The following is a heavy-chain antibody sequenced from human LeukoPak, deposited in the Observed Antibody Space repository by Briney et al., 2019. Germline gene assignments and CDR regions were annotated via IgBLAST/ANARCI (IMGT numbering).Heavy chain of an antibody. D-gene: IGHD4-17*01. J-gene: IGHJ4*02. V-gene: IGHV3-7*01. CDR3: ARVQYGDYVADY. Sequence: GGSLRLSCAASGFTVSSNYMSWVRQAPGKGLEWVANIKQDGSEKYYVDSVKGRFTISRDNAKNSLYLQMNSLRAEDTAVYYCARVQYGDYVADYWGQGTLVTVSS. CDR2: IKQDGSEK. CDR1: GFTVSSNY.